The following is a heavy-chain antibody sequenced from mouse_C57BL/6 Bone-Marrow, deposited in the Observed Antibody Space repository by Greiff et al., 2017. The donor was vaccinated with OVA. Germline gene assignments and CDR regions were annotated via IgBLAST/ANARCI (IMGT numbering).Heavy chain of an antibody. V-gene: IGHV1-42*01. Sequence: VQLQQSGPELVKPGASVKISCKASGYSFTSYYMHWVKQSPEKSLEWIGEINPRTGGTHYNQKFKAKATLTVDKSSSTAYMQLKSLTSEDAAGYYGASAGRVAYWGQGTLVTVSA. CDR3: ASAGRVAY. J-gene: IGHJ3*01. D-gene: IGHD3-3*01. CDR1: GYSFTSYY. CDR2: INPRTGGT.